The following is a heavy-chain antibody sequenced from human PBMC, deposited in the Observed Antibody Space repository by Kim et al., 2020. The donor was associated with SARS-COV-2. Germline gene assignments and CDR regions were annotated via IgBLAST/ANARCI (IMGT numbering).Heavy chain of an antibody. CDR3: ASMPYYYGSGTPFDY. J-gene: IGHJ4*02. CDR1: GGSISSYY. V-gene: IGHV4-59*01. CDR2: IYYSGST. D-gene: IGHD3-10*01. Sequence: SETLSLTCTVSGGSISSYYWSWIRQPPGKGLEWIGYIYYSGSTNYNPSLKSRVTISVDTSKNQFSLKLSSVTAADTAVYYCASMPYYYGSGTPFDYWGQGTLVTVSS.